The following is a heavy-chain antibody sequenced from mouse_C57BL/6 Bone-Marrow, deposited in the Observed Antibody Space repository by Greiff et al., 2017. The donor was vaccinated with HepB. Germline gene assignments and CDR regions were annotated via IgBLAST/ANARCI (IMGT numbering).Heavy chain of an antibody. CDR1: GFNIKDDY. CDR3: TPLLYYAIDY. CDR2: IDPENGDT. Sequence: EVQLQQSGAELVRPGASVKLSCTASGFNIKDDYMHWVKQRPEQGLEWIGWIDPENGDTEYASKLQGKATITADTSSNTAYLQLSSLSSEDTAVYYCTPLLYYAIDYWGQGTSVTVSS. J-gene: IGHJ4*01. V-gene: IGHV14-4*01. D-gene: IGHD1-2*01.